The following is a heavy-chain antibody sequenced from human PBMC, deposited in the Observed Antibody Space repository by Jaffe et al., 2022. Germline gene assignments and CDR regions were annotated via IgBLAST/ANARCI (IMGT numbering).Heavy chain of an antibody. CDR2: IYYSGST. CDR1: GGSISSYY. J-gene: IGHJ4*02. D-gene: IGHD3-9*01. V-gene: IGHV4-59*01. CDR3: ARLRYFDWLSQSFDY. Sequence: QVQLQESGPGLVKPSETLSLTCTVSGGSISSYYWSWIRQPPGKGLEWIGYIYYSGSTNYNPSLKSRVTISVDTSKNQFSLKLSSVTAADTAVYYCARLRYFDWLSQSFDYWGQGTLVTVSS.